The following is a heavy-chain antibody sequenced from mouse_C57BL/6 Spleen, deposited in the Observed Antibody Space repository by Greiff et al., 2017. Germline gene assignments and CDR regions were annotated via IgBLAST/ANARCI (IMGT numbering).Heavy chain of an antibody. J-gene: IGHJ2*01. D-gene: IGHD2-3*01. CDR3: ARGGYFYFDY. CDR1: GYTFTSYW. CDR2: IDPSDSYT. Sequence: VQLQQPGAELVMPGASVKLSCKASGYTFTSYWMHWVKQRPGQGLEWIGEIDPSDSYTNYNQKIKGKSTLTVDKSSSTAYMQLSSLTSEDSAVYYCARGGYFYFDYWGQGTTLTVSS. V-gene: IGHV1-69*01.